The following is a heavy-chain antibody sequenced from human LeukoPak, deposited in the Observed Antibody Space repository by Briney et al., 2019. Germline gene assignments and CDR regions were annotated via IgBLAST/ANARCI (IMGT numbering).Heavy chain of an antibody. CDR1: GFTFSSYS. J-gene: IGHJ4*02. CDR2: ISSSSSYI. Sequence: GGSLRLSCAASGFTFSSYSMNWVRQAPGTGLKWVSSISSSSSYIYYADSVNGRFTISRDNAKNSLYLQMNSLRAEDTAVYYCARDEPYCSSTSCPLRYWGQGTLVTVSS. D-gene: IGHD2-2*01. CDR3: ARDEPYCSSTSCPLRY. V-gene: IGHV3-21*01.